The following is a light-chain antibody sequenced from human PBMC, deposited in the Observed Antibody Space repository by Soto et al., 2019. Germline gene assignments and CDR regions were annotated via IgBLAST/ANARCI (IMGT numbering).Light chain of an antibody. CDR1: QSVSSSY. CDR2: GAS. J-gene: IGKJ4*01. CDR3: QQYGSSPLLT. V-gene: IGKV3-20*01. Sequence: ETVLTQSPGTLSLSPGERATLSCRASQSVSSSYLAWHQQKPGQAPRLLIYGASSRATGIPDRFSGSGSGTDFTLTISRLEPEDFAVYYCQQYGSSPLLTFGGGTKVEIK.